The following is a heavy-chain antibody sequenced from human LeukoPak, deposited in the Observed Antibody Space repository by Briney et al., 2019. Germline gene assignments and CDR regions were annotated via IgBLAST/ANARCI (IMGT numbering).Heavy chain of an antibody. D-gene: IGHD3-22*01. J-gene: IGHJ5*02. Sequence: GESLKISCKGSGYSFTSYWIGWVRQMPGKGLEWMGIIYPGDSDTRYSPSFQGQVTISVDKSISTAYLQWSSLKASDTAMYYCARLKRYYDSSGYTTKSSFDPWGQGTLVTVSS. CDR3: ARLKRYYDSSGYTTKSSFDP. CDR1: GYSFTSYW. V-gene: IGHV5-51*01. CDR2: IYPGDSDT.